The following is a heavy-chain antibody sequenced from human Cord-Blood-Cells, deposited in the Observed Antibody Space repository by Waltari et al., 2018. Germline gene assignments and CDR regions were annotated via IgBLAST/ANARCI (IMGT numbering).Heavy chain of an antibody. CDR1: GFSIRNAG. Sequence: DVQLLESGGRLVKPGGSLRISCRASGFSIRNAGTSWVSQAPGKGVEWFGRIKSKTEGGTTDYAAPVKGRFTISRDDSKNTLYLQMNSLKPEDTAVYYCTYYGSGRTEFNYWGQGTLVTVSS. CDR3: TYYGSGRTEFNY. V-gene: IGHV3-15*01. J-gene: IGHJ4*02. D-gene: IGHD3-10*01. CDR2: IKSKTEGGTT.